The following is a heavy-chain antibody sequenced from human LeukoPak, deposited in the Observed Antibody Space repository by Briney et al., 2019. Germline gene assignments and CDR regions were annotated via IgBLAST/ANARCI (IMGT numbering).Heavy chain of an antibody. Sequence: TGGSLRLSCAASGFTFSNYAMSWVRQAPGKGLEWVSYISSSGSTIYYADSVKGRFTISRDNAKNSLYLQMNSLRAEDTAVYYCARFRRSAQSYWGQGILVTVSS. CDR1: GFTFSNYA. V-gene: IGHV3-11*04. CDR2: ISSSGSTI. D-gene: IGHD2-15*01. J-gene: IGHJ4*02. CDR3: ARFRRSAQSY.